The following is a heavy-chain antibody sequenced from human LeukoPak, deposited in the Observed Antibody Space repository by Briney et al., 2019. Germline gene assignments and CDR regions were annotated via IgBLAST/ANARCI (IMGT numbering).Heavy chain of an antibody. CDR1: GGSLSDYY. D-gene: IGHD3-16*01. V-gene: IGHV4-34*01. CDR2: INHSGST. J-gene: IGHJ5*02. CDR3: ARGVDDAADGADCFDP. Sequence: SETLSLICAVYGGSLSDYYWNWIRQSPGKGLEWIGEINHSGSTRYNPSLTGRVTISVDTSKNQFSLKLSSVTAADTAVYYCARGVDDAADGADCFDPWGQGTLVTVSS.